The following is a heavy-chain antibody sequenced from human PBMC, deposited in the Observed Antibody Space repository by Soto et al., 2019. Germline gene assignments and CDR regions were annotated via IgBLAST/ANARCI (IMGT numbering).Heavy chain of an antibody. V-gene: IGHV4-4*07. D-gene: IGHD3-10*01. Sequence: SETLSLTCTVSGDPITSYFWTWLRQPAGKGLEWIGHVFPGGPTSHNSSLKSRVSMSVDTSKNQFSLTLTSVTAADTAVYFCARTLSGFTYGSRQFYFDYWGQGTLVTVSS. CDR3: ARTLSGFTYGSRQFYFDY. CDR2: VFPGGPT. J-gene: IGHJ4*02. CDR1: GDPITSYF.